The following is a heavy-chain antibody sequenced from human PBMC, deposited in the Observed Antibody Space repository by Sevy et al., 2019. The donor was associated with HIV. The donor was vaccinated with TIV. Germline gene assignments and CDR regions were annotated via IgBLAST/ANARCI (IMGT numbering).Heavy chain of an antibody. Sequence: GGSLRLSCAASGFTFSDYYMSWIRQAPGKGLEWVSYISSSSSYTNYANSVKGRFTISRDNAKNSLYLQMNSLRAEDTAVYYCARDRAPYSSSWFDYWGQGTLVTVSS. J-gene: IGHJ4*02. D-gene: IGHD6-13*01. CDR3: ARDRAPYSSSWFDY. V-gene: IGHV3-11*06. CDR2: ISSSSSYT. CDR1: GFTFSDYY.